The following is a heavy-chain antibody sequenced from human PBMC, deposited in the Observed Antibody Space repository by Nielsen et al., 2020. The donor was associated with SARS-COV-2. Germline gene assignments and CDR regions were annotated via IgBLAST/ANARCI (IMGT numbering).Heavy chain of an antibody. Sequence: GESLKISCAASGFTFSSYGMHWVRQAPGKGLEWVAVIWYDGSNKYYADSVKGRFTISRDNSKNTLYLQMNSLRAEDTAVYYCARDGGYSNYGMDVWGQGTTVTVSS. J-gene: IGHJ6*02. CDR2: IWYDGSNK. CDR1: GFTFSSYG. CDR3: ARDGGYSNYGMDV. D-gene: IGHD4-11*01. V-gene: IGHV3-33*01.